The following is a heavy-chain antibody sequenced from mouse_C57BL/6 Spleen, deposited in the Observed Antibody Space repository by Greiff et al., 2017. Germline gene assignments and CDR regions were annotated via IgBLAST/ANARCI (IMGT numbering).Heavy chain of an antibody. Sequence: LQQPGAELVKPGASVKLSCEASGYTFTSYWMQWVKQRPGQGLEWIGEIDPSDSYTNYNQKFKGKATWTVDTSASTAYMQLSSLTSEDSAVYYCARYPAQGPWFAYWGQGTLVTVSA. D-gene: IGHD3-2*02. CDR1: GYTFTSYW. CDR2: IDPSDSYT. V-gene: IGHV1-50*01. CDR3: ARYPAQGPWFAY. J-gene: IGHJ3*01.